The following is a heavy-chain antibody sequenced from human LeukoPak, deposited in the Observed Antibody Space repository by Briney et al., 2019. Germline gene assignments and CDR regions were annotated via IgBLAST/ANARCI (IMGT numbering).Heavy chain of an antibody. Sequence: PSETLSLTCTVSGGSISSYYWSWIRQPPGKGLEWIGYIYYSGSTNYNPSLKSRVTISVDTSKNQFSLKLSSVTAADTAVYYCASLRYLGSGEDREYFQHWGQGTLVTVSS. D-gene: IGHD6-19*01. CDR1: GGSISSYY. J-gene: IGHJ1*01. V-gene: IGHV4-59*01. CDR3: ASLRYLGSGEDREYFQH. CDR2: IYYSGST.